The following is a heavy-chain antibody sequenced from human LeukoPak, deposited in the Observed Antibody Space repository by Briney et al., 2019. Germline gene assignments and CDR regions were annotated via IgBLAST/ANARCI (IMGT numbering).Heavy chain of an antibody. D-gene: IGHD6-13*01. J-gene: IGHJ6*02. V-gene: IGHV1-46*01. Sequence: ASVKVSCKASGYTFTSYDINWVRQATGQGLEWMGIINPSGGSTSYAQKFLGRVTMTRDTSTSTVYMELSSLRSEDTAVYYCASPIAAAGYIPPDVWGQGTTVTVSS. CDR2: INPSGGST. CDR1: GYTFTSYD. CDR3: ASPIAAAGYIPPDV.